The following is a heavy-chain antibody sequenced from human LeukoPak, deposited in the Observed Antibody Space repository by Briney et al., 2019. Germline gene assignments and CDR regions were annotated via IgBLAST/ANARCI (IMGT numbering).Heavy chain of an antibody. D-gene: IGHD6-19*01. J-gene: IGHJ5*02. CDR3: ARSGYSSGWYPINWFDP. CDR2: INHSGST. V-gene: IGHV4-34*01. Sequence: SETLSFTCAVYGGSFSGYYWSWIRQPPGKGLEWIGEINHSGSTNYNPSLKSRVTISVDTSKNQFSLKLSSVTAADTAVYYCARSGYSSGWYPINWFDPWGQGTLVTVSS. CDR1: GGSFSGYY.